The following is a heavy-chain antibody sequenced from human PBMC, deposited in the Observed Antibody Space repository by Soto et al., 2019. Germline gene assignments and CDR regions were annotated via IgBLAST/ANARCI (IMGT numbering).Heavy chain of an antibody. CDR3: ARRSYGAFDF. J-gene: IGHJ3*01. V-gene: IGHV4-59*08. CDR2: IYYSGST. CDR1: DDSISPYY. Sequence: QVQLQESGPGLVKPSETLSLTCTVSDDSISPYYWSWIRQPPGKGLEWIGYIYYSGSTNYNPSLKRQVTRSVDTSKNQFSLKLSSVTAADTAVYYCARRSYGAFDFWGQGTIFTVSS. D-gene: IGHD1-26*01.